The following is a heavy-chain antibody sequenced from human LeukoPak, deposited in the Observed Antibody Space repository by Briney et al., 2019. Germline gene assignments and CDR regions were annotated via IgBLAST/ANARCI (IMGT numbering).Heavy chain of an antibody. V-gene: IGHV3-21*01. CDR3: ARGEVRYYDLWSGPGGGFDY. D-gene: IGHD3-3*01. CDR2: ISSSSSYI. Sequence: GGSLRLSCAASGFTFSSYSMNWVRQAPGKGLERVSSISSSSSYIYYADSVKGRFTISRDNAKNSLYLQMNSLRAEYTAMYYCARGEVRYYDLWSGPGGGFDYWGQGTLVTVSS. J-gene: IGHJ4*02. CDR1: GFTFSSYS.